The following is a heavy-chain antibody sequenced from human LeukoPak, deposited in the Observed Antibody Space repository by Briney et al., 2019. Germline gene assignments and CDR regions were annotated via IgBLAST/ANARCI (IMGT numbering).Heavy chain of an antibody. J-gene: IGHJ3*02. V-gene: IGHV4-30-4*01. CDR2: IYYSGIT. CDR1: GGSISSGDSY. D-gene: IGHD3-22*01. CDR3: GRARDSSGYLDAFDI. Sequence: PSETLSLTCNVSGGSISSGDSYWSWFRQPPGKGLEWIWYIYYSGITYYNPSLKSRVTISVDTSKNQFSLKLSSVTAADTAVYYCGRARDSSGYLDAFDIWGQGTMVSVSS.